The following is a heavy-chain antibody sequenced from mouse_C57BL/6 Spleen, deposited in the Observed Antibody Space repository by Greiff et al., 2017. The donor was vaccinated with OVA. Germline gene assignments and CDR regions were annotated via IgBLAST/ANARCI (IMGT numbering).Heavy chain of an antibody. Sequence: EVKLVESGGDLVKPGGSLKLSCAASGFTFSSYTMSWVRPTPEKRLEWVATISGGGGNTYSPDSVKGRFPLSRANAKNTLYLQMSSLRSEDTALYYCAREGASAYYSNYEGFDVWGTGTTVTVSS. CDR1: GFTFSSYT. V-gene: IGHV5-9*01. CDR3: AREGASAYYSNYEGFDV. CDR2: ISGGGGNT. D-gene: IGHD2-5*01. J-gene: IGHJ1*03.